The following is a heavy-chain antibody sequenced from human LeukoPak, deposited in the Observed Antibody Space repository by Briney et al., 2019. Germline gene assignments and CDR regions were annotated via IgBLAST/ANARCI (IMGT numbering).Heavy chain of an antibody. Sequence: GGSLRLSCAASGFTFSSYAMSWVRQAPGEGLEWVSAISGSGGSTYYADSVKGRFTISRDNSKNTLYLRMNSLRAEDTAVYYCAKDPNSGSYYFYFGYWGQGTLVTVSS. J-gene: IGHJ4*02. V-gene: IGHV3-23*01. CDR1: GFTFSSYA. CDR3: AKDPNSGSYYFYFGY. D-gene: IGHD1-26*01. CDR2: ISGSGGST.